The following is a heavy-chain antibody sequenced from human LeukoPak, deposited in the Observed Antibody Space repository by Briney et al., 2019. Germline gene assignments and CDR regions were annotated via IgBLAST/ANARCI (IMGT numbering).Heavy chain of an antibody. J-gene: IGHJ5*02. CDR1: GYTFTGYY. Sequence: ASVKVSCKASGYTFTGYYMHWVRQAPGQGLEWMGWINPSSGGTNYAQKFQGRVTMTRDTSISTAYMELSRLRSDDTAVYYCARAQGYCSSTSCYSDNWFDPWGQGTLVTVSS. D-gene: IGHD2-2*01. CDR2: INPSSGGT. V-gene: IGHV1-2*02. CDR3: ARAQGYCSSTSCYSDNWFDP.